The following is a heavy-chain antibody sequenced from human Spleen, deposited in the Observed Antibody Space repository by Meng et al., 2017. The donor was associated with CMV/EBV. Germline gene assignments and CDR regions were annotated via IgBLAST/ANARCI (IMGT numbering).Heavy chain of an antibody. J-gene: IGHJ4*02. D-gene: IGHD3-9*01. CDR3: ARSYYDILTGYPKNFDY. Sequence: SETLSLTCIVSGGSISSSDHYWGWIRQPPGKVLEWIGSIYYSGSTYHNPSLKSRVTISVDTSRNQFSLKLSSVTAADTAIYYCARSYYDILTGYPKNFDYWGQGTLVTVSS. CDR1: GGSISSSDHY. CDR2: IYYSGST. V-gene: IGHV4-39*01.